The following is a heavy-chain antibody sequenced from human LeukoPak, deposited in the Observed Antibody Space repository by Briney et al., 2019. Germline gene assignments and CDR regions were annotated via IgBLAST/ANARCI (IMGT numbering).Heavy chain of an antibody. Sequence: NPSETLSLTCTVSGGSISSSSYYWGWIRQPPGKGLEWIGSISYSGSTYYNSSLKSRVTVSVDMSKNQFSLKLSSVTAADTAVYYCARDGLWIQNAFDIWGQGTMVTVSS. V-gene: IGHV4-39*07. D-gene: IGHD5-18*01. J-gene: IGHJ3*02. CDR3: ARDGLWIQNAFDI. CDR1: GGSISSSSYY. CDR2: ISYSGST.